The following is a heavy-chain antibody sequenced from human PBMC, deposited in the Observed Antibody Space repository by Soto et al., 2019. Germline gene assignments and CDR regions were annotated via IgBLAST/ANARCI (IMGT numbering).Heavy chain of an antibody. J-gene: IGHJ4*02. Sequence: SETLCFTCVFSGYSISCGYYWGWIRQPPGKGLEWIGSIYHSGSTYYNPSLKSRVTISVDTSKNQFSLKLSSVTAADTAVYYCGGIAATPPLIDYWGQGTLVTVSS. V-gene: IGHV4-38-2*01. CDR2: IYHSGST. D-gene: IGHD6-13*01. CDR3: GGIAATPPLIDY. CDR1: GYSISCGYY.